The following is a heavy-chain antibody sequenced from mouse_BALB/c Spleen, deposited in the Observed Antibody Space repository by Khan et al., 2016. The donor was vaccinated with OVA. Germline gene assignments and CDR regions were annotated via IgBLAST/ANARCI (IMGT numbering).Heavy chain of an antibody. CDR2: IDPFNGGT. J-gene: IGHJ1*01. CDR1: GYSFTRYY. V-gene: IGHV1S135*01. Sequence: VQLQQSGPELMKPGASVKISCKASGYSFTRYYMHWVKQSHGKSLEWLGYIDPFNGGTSYNQKFKGKATLTVDKSSSTAYMHLSSLTSEDSAVYYCARSRSSWYFDGWGAGTTVTVSS. CDR3: ARSRSSWYFDG. D-gene: IGHD1-3*01.